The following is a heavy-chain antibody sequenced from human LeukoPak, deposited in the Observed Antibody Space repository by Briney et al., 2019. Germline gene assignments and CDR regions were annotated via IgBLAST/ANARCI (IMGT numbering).Heavy chain of an antibody. D-gene: IGHD6-13*01. Sequence: GGSLRLSCAASGFTFGTYAMSWVRRAPEKGLEWVSAISGSGGTTKYADSVNGRFTISRDNSKNTLYLQMNSLSADDTAVYYCAKAYSTSWYHLAGSCGQGTLVTVSS. CDR3: AKAYSTSWYHLAGS. CDR2: ISGSGGTT. J-gene: IGHJ5*02. V-gene: IGHV3-23*01. CDR1: GFTFGTYA.